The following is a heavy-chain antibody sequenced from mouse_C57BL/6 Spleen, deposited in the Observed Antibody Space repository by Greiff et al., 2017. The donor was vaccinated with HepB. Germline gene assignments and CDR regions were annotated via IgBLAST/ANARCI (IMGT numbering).Heavy chain of an antibody. J-gene: IGHJ4*01. D-gene: IGHD2-2*01. CDR2: ISGGGGNT. V-gene: IGHV5-9*01. CDR3: ARHDEGGYDYYAMDY. Sequence: EVQGVESGGGLVKPGGSLKLSCAASGFTFSSYTMSWVRQTPEKRLEWVATISGGGGNTYYPDSVKGRFTISRDNAKNTLYLQMSSLRSEDTALYYCARHDEGGYDYYAMDYWGQGTSVTVSS. CDR1: GFTFSSYT.